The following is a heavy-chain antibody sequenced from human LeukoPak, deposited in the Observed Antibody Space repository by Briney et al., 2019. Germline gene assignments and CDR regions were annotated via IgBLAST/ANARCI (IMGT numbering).Heavy chain of an antibody. D-gene: IGHD3-16*01. CDR3: ARGGGLDV. CDR1: GFTFSDHY. J-gene: IGHJ6*02. V-gene: IGHV3-7*03. CDR2: INHNGNVN. Sequence: GGSLRLSCAASGFTFSDHYMDWVRQAPGKGLEWVASINHNGNVNYYVDSVKGRFTISRDNAKNSLYLQMSNLRAEDTAVYFCARGGGLDVWGQGATVTVSS.